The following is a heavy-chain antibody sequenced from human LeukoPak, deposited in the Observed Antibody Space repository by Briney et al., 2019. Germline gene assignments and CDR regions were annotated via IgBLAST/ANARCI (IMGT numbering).Heavy chain of an antibody. CDR2: IYSGGST. J-gene: IGHJ1*01. Sequence: PGGSLRLSCAASGFTVSSNYMSWVRQAPGKGLEWVSVIYSGGSTYYADSVKGRFTISRDNSKNTLYLQMNSLRAEDTAVYYCASPPLYDSSGYPMNLAEYFQHWGQGTLVTVSS. CDR3: ASPPLYDSSGYPMNLAEYFQH. V-gene: IGHV3-66*01. D-gene: IGHD3-22*01. CDR1: GFTVSSNY.